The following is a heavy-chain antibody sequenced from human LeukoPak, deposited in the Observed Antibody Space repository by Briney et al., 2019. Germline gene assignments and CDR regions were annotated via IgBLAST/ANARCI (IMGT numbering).Heavy chain of an antibody. CDR2: ISASGALI. V-gene: IGHV3-23*01. Sequence: PGGSLRLSCAASGFTFNDYGMSWVRQAPGKGLEWVSSISASGALIYYTDSVEGRFTISRDNSKNTVYLQMSGLRAEDAAVYYCAKDLGTYDDDLTGYVHYYFYMDVWGKGTTVTISS. CDR3: AKDLGTYDDDLTGYVHYYFYMDV. D-gene: IGHD3-9*01. CDR1: GFTFNDYG. J-gene: IGHJ6*03.